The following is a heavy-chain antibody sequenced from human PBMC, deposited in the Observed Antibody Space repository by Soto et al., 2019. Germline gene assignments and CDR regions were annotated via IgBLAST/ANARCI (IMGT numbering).Heavy chain of an antibody. CDR3: AKEYCGGHCSSDYFDY. CDR2: ISRDGSVR. Sequence: QVQLVESGGGVVQHGRSLRLSCAASGFTFSNYGIHWVRQAPGNGLEWVAVISRDGSVRYYADSVKGRFTISRDNSKNTLYLQVNNLRAEDTAVYYCAKEYCGGHCSSDYFDYWGQGTLVTVSS. J-gene: IGHJ4*02. CDR1: GFTFSNYG. D-gene: IGHD2-21*01. V-gene: IGHV3-30*18.